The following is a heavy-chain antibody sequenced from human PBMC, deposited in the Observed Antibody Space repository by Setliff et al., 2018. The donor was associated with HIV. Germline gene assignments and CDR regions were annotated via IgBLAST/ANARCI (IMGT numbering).Heavy chain of an antibody. V-gene: IGHV4-34*01. D-gene: IGHD3-22*01. CDR1: GGSFSGYY. CDR3: AAGLHYYDSTGYPLTFDY. J-gene: IGHJ4*02. Sequence: SETLSLTCAVYGGSFSGYYWTWIRQPPGKGLEWIGDINHSGKTNYNRSLKSRVTISLDTSKNQFSLKLSSVTAADTAVYYCAAGLHYYDSTGYPLTFDYWGQGALVTVSS. CDR2: INHSGKT.